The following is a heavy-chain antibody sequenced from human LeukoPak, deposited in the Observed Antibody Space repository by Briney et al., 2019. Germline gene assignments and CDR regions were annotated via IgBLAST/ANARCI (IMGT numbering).Heavy chain of an antibody. CDR1: GGSLRSYY. CDR3: AGGPAWAGTAFDF. D-gene: IGHD6-19*01. Sequence: SETLSLTCSVSGGSLRSYYWRWIRQFAGKELQWIGYIYTSGSTDYNPSPKSRVTISVDRSRNLILLNLRSVTAADTAVYYCAGGPAWAGTAFDFWGQGSRVTVSS. V-gene: IGHV4-4*09. J-gene: IGHJ4*02. CDR2: IYTSGST.